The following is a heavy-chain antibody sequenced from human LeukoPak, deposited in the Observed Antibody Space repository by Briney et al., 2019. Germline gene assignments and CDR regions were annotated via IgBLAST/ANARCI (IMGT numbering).Heavy chain of an antibody. CDR2: IYTSGST. J-gene: IGHJ4*02. CDR1: GASISSGSYY. V-gene: IGHV4-61*02. Sequence: DPSQTLPLTCTVSGASISSGSYYWSWIRQPAGKGLEWIGRIYTSGSTNYNPSLKSRVTISVDTSKNQFSLKLRSVTAVDTAVYYCARGNSYYYDSSGYPDYWGQGTPVTVSS. CDR3: ARGNSYYYDSSGYPDY. D-gene: IGHD3-22*01.